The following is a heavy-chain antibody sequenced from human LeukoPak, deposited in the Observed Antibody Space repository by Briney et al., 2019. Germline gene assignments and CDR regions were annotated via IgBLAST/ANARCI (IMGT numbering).Heavy chain of an antibody. CDR1: GYTLTELS. CDR3: AKGSGESCSGTNCYSQRL. V-gene: IGHV1-24*01. J-gene: IGHJ4*02. CDR2: FDPEDGET. D-gene: IGHD2-15*01. Sequence: GASVKVSCKVAGYTLTELSMHWVRQAPGKGLEWMGGFDPEDGETIYAQKFQGRVTVTEDTSTDTAYMELSSLRSEDTAVYYCAKGSGESCSGTNCYSQRLWGQGTLVTVSS.